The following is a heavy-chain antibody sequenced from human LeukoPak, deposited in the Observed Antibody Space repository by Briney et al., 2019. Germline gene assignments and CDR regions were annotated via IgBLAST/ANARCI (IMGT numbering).Heavy chain of an antibody. D-gene: IGHD2-15*01. CDR2: INHSGST. Sequence: SETLSLTCTVSGYSISSGYYWGWIRQPPGKGLEWIGEINHSGSTNYNPSLKSRVTISVDTSKNQFSLKLSSVTAADTAVYYRASCYTKYYYYYMDVWGKGTTVTISS. CDR1: GYSISSGYY. CDR3: ASCYTKYYYYYMDV. J-gene: IGHJ6*03. V-gene: IGHV4-38-2*02.